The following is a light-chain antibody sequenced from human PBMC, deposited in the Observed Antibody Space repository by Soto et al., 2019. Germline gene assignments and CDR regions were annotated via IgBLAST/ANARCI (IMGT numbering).Light chain of an antibody. CDR2: GAS. Sequence: EIVLTQSPGTLSLSPGERATLSCRASQSVSSSYLAWYQQKPGQAPRLLIYGASSRATGIPDRFSGSGSGTDLTLTISRLEPEDFALYYCQQYGSSPPWTFGQVTKVEIK. CDR3: QQYGSSPPWT. J-gene: IGKJ1*01. V-gene: IGKV3-20*01. CDR1: QSVSSSY.